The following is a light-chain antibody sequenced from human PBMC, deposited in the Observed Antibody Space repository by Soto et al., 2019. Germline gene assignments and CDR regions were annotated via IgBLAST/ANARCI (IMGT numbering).Light chain of an antibody. CDR3: RSFTGSSALRVV. CDR2: DVS. V-gene: IGLV2-14*03. CDR1: SSDVGGYNF. J-gene: IGLJ2*01. Sequence: QSALTQPASVSGSPGQSITISCTGSSSDVGGYNFVSWYQQHPGKAPRLMIYDVSDRPSGVSNRFSGSKSGNMASLTISGLQAEDEADYYCRSFTGSSALRVVFGGGTKLTVL.